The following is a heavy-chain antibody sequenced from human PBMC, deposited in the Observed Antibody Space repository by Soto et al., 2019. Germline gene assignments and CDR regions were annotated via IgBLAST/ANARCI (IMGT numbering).Heavy chain of an antibody. D-gene: IGHD2-15*01. V-gene: IGHV1-69*12. J-gene: IGHJ4*02. Sequence: QVQLVQSGAAVKKPGSSVKVSCKASGGTFSSYAISWVRQAPGQGLEWMGGIIPIFGTANYAQKFQGRVTITADESTSTAYMELSSLRSEDTAVYYCARDNPYCSGGSCYPDYFDYWGQGTLVTVSS. CDR3: ARDNPYCSGGSCYPDYFDY. CDR2: IIPIFGTA. CDR1: GGTFSSYA.